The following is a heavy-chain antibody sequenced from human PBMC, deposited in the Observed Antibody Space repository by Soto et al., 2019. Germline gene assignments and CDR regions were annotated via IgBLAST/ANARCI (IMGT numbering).Heavy chain of an antibody. CDR2: INHSGST. J-gene: IGHJ4*02. CDR3: ARGSRYYGSGSYYNVLQRFDY. CDR1: GGSFSGYY. Sequence: QVQLQQWGAGLLKPSETLSLTCAVYGGSFSGYYWSWIRQPPGKGLEWIGEINHSGSTNYNPSLKSRVTISVDTSKNQFSLKLSSVTAADTAVYYCARGSRYYGSGSYYNVLQRFDYWGQGTLVTVSS. V-gene: IGHV4-34*01. D-gene: IGHD3-10*01.